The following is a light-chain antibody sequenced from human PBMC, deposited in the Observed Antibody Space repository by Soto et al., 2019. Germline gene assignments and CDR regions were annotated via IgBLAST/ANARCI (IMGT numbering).Light chain of an antibody. Sequence: DVQMTQSPSSRSAAPGDRFPLTRRASQGISTWLAWYQQKPGKAPKLLIYTASRLQSGVPSRFSGSGSGTEFTLTISSLQPDDFATYYCQHYNSYSEAFGQGTKVDI. CDR2: TAS. V-gene: IGKV1D-16*01. CDR3: QHYNSYSEA. J-gene: IGKJ1*01. CDR1: QGISTW.